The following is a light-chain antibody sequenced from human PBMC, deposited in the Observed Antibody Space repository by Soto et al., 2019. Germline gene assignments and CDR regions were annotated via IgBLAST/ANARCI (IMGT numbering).Light chain of an antibody. Sequence: EIVMAQSPATLSVSLGERATLSCVASQTVGNNLAWYQHRPGQAPRLLIYGASTRATGIPARFSGSGSGTEFTLTISSPQSEDFAVYYCQQYDNWPPWTFGQGTKVDIK. CDR1: QTVGNN. V-gene: IGKV3-15*01. J-gene: IGKJ1*01. CDR2: GAS. CDR3: QQYDNWPPWT.